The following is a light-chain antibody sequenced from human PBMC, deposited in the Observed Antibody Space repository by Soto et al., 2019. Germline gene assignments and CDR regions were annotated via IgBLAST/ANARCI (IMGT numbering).Light chain of an antibody. J-gene: IGKJ1*01. V-gene: IGKV3-20*01. CDR2: GAS. CDR3: QQYGSSGT. CDR1: QSVSSY. Sequence: IVLSQSPGAVPLTHGEKATLYCRASQSVSSYLAWYQQKPGQAPRLLIYGASNRATGIPDRFSGSGSGTDFTLTISRLEPEDFAVYYCQQYGSSGTFGQGTKVDIK.